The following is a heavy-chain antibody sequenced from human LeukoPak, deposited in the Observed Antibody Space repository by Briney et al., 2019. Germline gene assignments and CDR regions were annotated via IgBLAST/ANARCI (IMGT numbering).Heavy chain of an antibody. V-gene: IGHV3-74*01. Sequence: GGSLRLSCAASGFTFSTYWMHWVRQAPGKGLVWVSRINSDGSCTSYADSVKGRFTISRDNAKNTLFLQMNSLRAEDTAVYYCARVVAVAGVDYWGQGTPVTVSS. CDR3: ARVVAVAGVDY. J-gene: IGHJ4*02. D-gene: IGHD6-19*01. CDR1: GFTFSTYW. CDR2: INSDGSCT.